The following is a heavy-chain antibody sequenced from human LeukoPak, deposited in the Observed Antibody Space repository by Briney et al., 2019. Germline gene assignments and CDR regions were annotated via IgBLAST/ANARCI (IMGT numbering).Heavy chain of an antibody. V-gene: IGHV3-21*04. Sequence: PGGSLRLSCAASGFTFSSYSMNWVRQAPGKGLEWVSSISSSSSYIYYADSVKGRFTISRDNAKNSLYLQMNSLRAEDTAVYYCARRRSGWYYFDYWGQGTLVTVSS. CDR2: ISSSSSYI. CDR3: ARRRSGWYYFDY. CDR1: GFTFSSYS. D-gene: IGHD6-19*01. J-gene: IGHJ4*02.